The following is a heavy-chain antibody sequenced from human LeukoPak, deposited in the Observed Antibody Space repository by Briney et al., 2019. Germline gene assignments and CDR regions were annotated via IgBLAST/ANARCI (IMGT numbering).Heavy chain of an antibody. Sequence: PSETLSHTCTVSRGSISSYYWSWIRQAPGKGLEWIGYIYYSGSTNYNPSLKSRVTMSVDTSKKRFSLQLNSVTAADTAVYYCAREVRYGMDIWGQGTTVTVSS. J-gene: IGHJ6*02. CDR1: RGSISSYY. CDR3: AREVRYGMDI. CDR2: IYYSGST. V-gene: IGHV4-59*01.